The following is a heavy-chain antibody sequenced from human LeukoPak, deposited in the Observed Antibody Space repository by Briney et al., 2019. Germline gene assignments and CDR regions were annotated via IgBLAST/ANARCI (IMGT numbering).Heavy chain of an antibody. CDR3: ARITASYSSSWYRWFDP. CDR2: ISAYNGNT. J-gene: IGHJ5*02. CDR1: GYTFTSYG. D-gene: IGHD6-13*01. Sequence: PMASVKVSCKASGYTFTSYGISWVRQAPGQGLEWMGWISAYNGNTNYAQKLQGRVTMTTDTSTSTAYMELRSLRSDDTAVYYCARITASYSSSWYRWFDPWGQGTLVTVSS. V-gene: IGHV1-18*01.